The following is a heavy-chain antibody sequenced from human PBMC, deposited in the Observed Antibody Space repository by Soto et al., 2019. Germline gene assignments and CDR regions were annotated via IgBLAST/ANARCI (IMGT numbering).Heavy chain of an antibody. V-gene: IGHV3-15*01. Sequence: GGSLRLSCAASGFTFSNAWMSWVRQAPGKGLEWVGRIKSKTDGGTTDYAAPVKGRFTISRDDSKNTLYLQMNSLKTEDTAVYYCTPTPAEMSGWYGFDYWGQGTLVTVSS. J-gene: IGHJ4*02. CDR2: IKSKTDGGTT. CDR3: TPTPAEMSGWYGFDY. D-gene: IGHD6-19*01. CDR1: GFTFSNAW.